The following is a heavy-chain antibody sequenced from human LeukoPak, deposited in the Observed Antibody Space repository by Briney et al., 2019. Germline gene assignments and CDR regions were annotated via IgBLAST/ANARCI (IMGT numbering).Heavy chain of an antibody. CDR1: GYTFTGCY. J-gene: IGHJ4*02. V-gene: IGHV1-2*02. CDR3: ARGYTGYGSVDY. Sequence: ASVKVSCKASGYTFTGCYMHWVRQAPGQGLEWMGWINPNSAVTNYAQKFQGRVTMTRDTSISTAYMELSRLRSDDTALYYCARGYTGYGSVDYWGQGTLVSVSS. D-gene: IGHD5-12*01. CDR2: INPNSAVT.